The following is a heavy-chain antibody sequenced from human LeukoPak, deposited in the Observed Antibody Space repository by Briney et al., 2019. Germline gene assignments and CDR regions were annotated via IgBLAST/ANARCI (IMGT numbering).Heavy chain of an antibody. V-gene: IGHV3-7*01. J-gene: IGHJ6*04. D-gene: IGHD2-8*01. CDR2: IKRDGLEK. CDR3: ATRYCTIAACRASSHHCFDD. CDR1: TFTFNANW. Sequence: GGSLRLSCVASTFTFNANWMSWVRQAPGKGLEWVATIKRDGLEKYYVDSVKGRFTVSRDNAKNSLYLQLNSLRAEDTAVYYCATRYCTIAACRASSHHCFDDWGKGTTVIVSS.